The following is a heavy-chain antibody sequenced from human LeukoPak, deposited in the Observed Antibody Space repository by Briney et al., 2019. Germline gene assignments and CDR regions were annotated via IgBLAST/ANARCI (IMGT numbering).Heavy chain of an antibody. V-gene: IGHV4-4*08. CDR2: IWPSGST. J-gene: IGHJ4*02. Sequence: PSETLSLTCTVSGGSINNYYWSWIRQSPGQGLEWIGYIWPSGSTSYNPSLSGRVAISLDKSRNHFTLMVTAVTAADTAFYYCARKGPEHLPTYFDHWGRGILVTVSS. D-gene: IGHD2-21*01. CDR1: GGSINNYY. CDR3: ARKGPEHLPTYFDH.